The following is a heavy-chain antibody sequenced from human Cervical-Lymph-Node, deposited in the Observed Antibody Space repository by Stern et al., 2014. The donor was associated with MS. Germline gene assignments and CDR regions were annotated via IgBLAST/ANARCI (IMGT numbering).Heavy chain of an antibody. CDR2: VYYSGSS. J-gene: IGHJ5*02. V-gene: IGHV4-59*01. D-gene: IGHD4-17*01. CDR3: AGSVYGDYSWFDP. CDR1: GGSISSYY. Sequence: QVQLQESGPGLVKPSETLSLTCTVSGGSISSYYWRWIRQPPGKGLEWIGYVYYSGSSNYNPSLKRRVTISLDTSKNQFSLKLSSVTAADTAVYFCAGSVYGDYSWFDPWGQGTLVTVAS.